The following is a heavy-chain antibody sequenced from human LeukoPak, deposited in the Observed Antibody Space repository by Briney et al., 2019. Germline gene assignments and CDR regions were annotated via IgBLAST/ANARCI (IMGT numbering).Heavy chain of an antibody. D-gene: IGHD3-22*01. V-gene: IGHV3-23*01. CDR3: ASGSLKYYYDSSGFVIRN. Sequence: PGGSLRLSCAASGFTFSSYAMSWVRQAPGKGLAWVSAISGSGGRTYYADSVKGRFTISRDNSKNTLYLQMNSLRAEDTAVYYCASGSLKYYYDSSGFVIRNWGQGTLVTVSS. J-gene: IGHJ4*02. CDR1: GFTFSSYA. CDR2: ISGSGGRT.